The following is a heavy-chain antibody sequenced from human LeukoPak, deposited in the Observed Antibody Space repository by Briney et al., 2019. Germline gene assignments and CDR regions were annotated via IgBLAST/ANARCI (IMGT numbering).Heavy chain of an antibody. D-gene: IGHD3-3*01. CDR1: GFTFSSYW. Sequence: PGGSLRLSCAASGFTFSSYWMTWVRQPPGKGLEWVANIKQDGSEKYYVDSVRGRFTISRDNAKNSLHLQMNSLRAEDTAVYYCARVRYDFWSGLSHFDYWGQGTLVTVSS. CDR2: IKQDGSEK. J-gene: IGHJ4*02. CDR3: ARVRYDFWSGLSHFDY. V-gene: IGHV3-7*01.